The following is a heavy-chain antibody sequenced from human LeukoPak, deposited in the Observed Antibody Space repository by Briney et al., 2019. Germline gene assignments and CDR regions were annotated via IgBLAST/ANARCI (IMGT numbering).Heavy chain of an antibody. J-gene: IGHJ4*02. Sequence: SETLSLTCTVYGESFSEYYWSWIRQPPGKGLELSGEINHSGGTNYNPSLTGRVTISVDTSKNQLSLRRTSVTAADTAVYHCAQVSAAGPLLFVYWGQGTLVPVSS. CDR2: INHSGGT. CDR3: AQVSAAGPLLFVY. D-gene: IGHD6-13*01. V-gene: IGHV4-34*01. CDR1: GESFSEYY.